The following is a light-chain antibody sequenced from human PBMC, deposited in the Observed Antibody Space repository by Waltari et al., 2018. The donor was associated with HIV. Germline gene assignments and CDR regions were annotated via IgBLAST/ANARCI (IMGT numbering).Light chain of an antibody. V-gene: IGLV3-19*01. J-gene: IGLJ1*01. Sequence: SSELTQDPAVSVAFGQTVRITCQGDSLRRYSANWYQQKPGQAPVVVMYGKENRPSGIPALFSGPSSGNTGSLTITGAQAEDEAVYYCESRHNNDKHHGFGTGTTVTV. CDR1: SLRRYS. CDR2: GKE. CDR3: ESRHNNDKHHG.